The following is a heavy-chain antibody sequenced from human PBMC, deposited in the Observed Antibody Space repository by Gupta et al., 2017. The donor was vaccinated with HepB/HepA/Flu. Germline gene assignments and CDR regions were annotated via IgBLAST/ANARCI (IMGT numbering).Heavy chain of an antibody. CDR1: GFTFTRYG. V-gene: IGHV1-18*01. CDR3: ARIASMHLVYYLAH. J-gene: IGHJ4*02. CDR2: ISAYDGST. Sequence: QVQLVKSKADMQKPGASVKVSCKASGFTFTRYGFGWVRQAPGQGLECMGWISAYDGSTSYAQKVQGIVTMSTDTSTRTAYIDLRSLGSDDTAVYYCARIASMHLVYYLAHWGQGTPVTVSS. D-gene: IGHD6-13*01.